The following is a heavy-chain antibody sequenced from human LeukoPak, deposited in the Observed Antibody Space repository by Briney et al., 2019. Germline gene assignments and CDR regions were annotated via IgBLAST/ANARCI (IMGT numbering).Heavy chain of an antibody. V-gene: IGHV4-39*01. J-gene: IGHJ4*02. CDR1: GGSISSSSYY. CDR3: ARFYYYYESSGYFLPNY. CDR2: IYYSGST. Sequence: PSETLSLTCTVSGGSISSSSYYWGWIRQPPGKGLEWIGSIYYSGSTYYNPSLKSRVTISVDTSKNQFSLKLSSVTAADTAVYYCARFYYYYESSGYFLPNYWGQGTLVTVSS. D-gene: IGHD3-22*01.